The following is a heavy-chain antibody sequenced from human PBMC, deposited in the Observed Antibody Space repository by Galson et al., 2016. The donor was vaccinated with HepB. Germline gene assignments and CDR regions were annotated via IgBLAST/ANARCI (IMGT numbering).Heavy chain of an antibody. D-gene: IGHD7-27*01. CDR2: ISSSSSYI. CDR3: AGDFLGIVGRYFDL. J-gene: IGHJ2*01. Sequence: SLRLSCAASGFTFSSYSMNWVRQAPGKGLEWVSSISSSSSYIYYADSVKGRFTISRDNAKNSLYLQMNSLRAEDTAVYYCAGDFLGIVGRYFDLWGRGTLVTVSS. V-gene: IGHV3-21*01. CDR1: GFTFSSYS.